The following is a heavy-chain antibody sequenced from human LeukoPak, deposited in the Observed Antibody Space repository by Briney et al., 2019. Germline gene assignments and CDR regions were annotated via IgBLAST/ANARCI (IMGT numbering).Heavy chain of an antibody. V-gene: IGHV3-30*01. CDR3: ARVSGSSGYYGYFDY. CDR2: ISYDGSNK. CDR1: GFTFSSDA. D-gene: IGHD3-22*01. J-gene: IGHJ4*02. Sequence: PGGSMRLSWPASGFTFSSDAMNWVRQAPDRGLEGVAVISYDGSNKYYADSVKGRFTISRDNSKNTLYLQMNSLRAEDTAVYYCARVSGSSGYYGYFDYWGQGTLVTVSS.